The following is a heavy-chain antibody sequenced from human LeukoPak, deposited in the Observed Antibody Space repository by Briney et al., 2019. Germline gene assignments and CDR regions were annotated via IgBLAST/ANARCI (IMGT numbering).Heavy chain of an antibody. J-gene: IGHJ4*02. D-gene: IGHD3-3*01. Sequence: GGSLRLSCAASGFTFSSYWMSWVRQAPGKGLEWVANIRQDGSEKYYVDSVKGRFTISRDNAKNSLYLQMNSLRAEDTAVYYCARGKGDYDFWSGYSFDYWGQGTLVTVSS. V-gene: IGHV3-7*01. CDR2: IRQDGSEK. CDR1: GFTFSSYW. CDR3: ARGKGDYDFWSGYSFDY.